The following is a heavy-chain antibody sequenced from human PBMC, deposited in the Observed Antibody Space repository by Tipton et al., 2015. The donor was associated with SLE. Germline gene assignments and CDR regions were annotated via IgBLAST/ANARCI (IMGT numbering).Heavy chain of an antibody. CDR2: IHYSGSP. Sequence: TLSLTCTVSGDSISGHYWSWIRQSPGKGLEWIAYIHYSGSPSYNPSLESRVTILVDTSKNQFSLKLNSVTAADTAVYFCARARGYWFEAFDIWGQGTMVTVSS. J-gene: IGHJ3*02. D-gene: IGHD3-10*01. CDR1: GDSISGHY. CDR3: ARARGYWFEAFDI. V-gene: IGHV4-59*11.